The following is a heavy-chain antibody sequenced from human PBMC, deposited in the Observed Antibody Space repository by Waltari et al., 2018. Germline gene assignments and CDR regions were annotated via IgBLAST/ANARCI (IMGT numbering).Heavy chain of an antibody. J-gene: IGHJ6*02. CDR1: GFMFSRYC. CDR3: ARVNWGSDKKSLDV. Sequence: EVQLVESGGGLVQPGGSLRLSCAVSGFMFSRYCMSWVRQAPGKGLEWVANINQDGTEKYYVGSVKGRFTISRDNAKNSLYLQMNSLRAEDTAVYYCARVNWGSDKKSLDVWGQGTTVTVSS. D-gene: IGHD7-27*01. V-gene: IGHV3-7*04. CDR2: INQDGTEK.